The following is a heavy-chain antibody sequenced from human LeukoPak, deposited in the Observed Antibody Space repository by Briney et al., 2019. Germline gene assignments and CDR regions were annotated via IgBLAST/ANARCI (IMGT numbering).Heavy chain of an antibody. CDR2: INPNSGGT. J-gene: IGHJ6*03. Sequence: ASVKVSCKASGYTFSGYYMHWVRQAPGHGLEWMGWINPNSGGTNYAQKFQGRVTMTRDTSISTAYMELSRLRSDDTAVYYCARGGYSSSAGAPYYYYMDVWGKGTTVTVSS. CDR3: ARGGYSSSAGAPYYYYMDV. CDR1: GYTFSGYY. V-gene: IGHV1-2*02. D-gene: IGHD6-6*01.